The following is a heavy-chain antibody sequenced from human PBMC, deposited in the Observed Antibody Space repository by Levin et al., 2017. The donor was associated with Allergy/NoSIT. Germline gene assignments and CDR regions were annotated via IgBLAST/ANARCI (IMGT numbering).Heavy chain of an antibody. D-gene: IGHD2-15*01. CDR3: ARGGDCSGGSCYSNY. Sequence: SETLSLTCTVSGGSISSYYWTWIRQPPGMGLEWVGYTSYSGSTNYNPSLKSRVTLSLDTSKNQFSLKLSSVTAADTAVYYCARGGDCSGGSCYSNYWGQGTLVTVSS. CDR1: GGSISSYY. CDR2: TSYSGST. V-gene: IGHV4-59*01. J-gene: IGHJ4*02.